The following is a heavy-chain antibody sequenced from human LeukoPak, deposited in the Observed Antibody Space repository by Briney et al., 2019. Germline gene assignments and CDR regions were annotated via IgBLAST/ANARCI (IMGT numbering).Heavy chain of an antibody. J-gene: IGHJ5*02. Sequence: SVKVSRKASGGTFSSYAISWVRQAPGQGLEWMGGIIPIFGTANYAQKFQGRVTITADESTSTAYMELSSLRSEDTAVYYCARDGALGVGFWSGYNWFDPWGQGTLVTVSS. CDR1: GGTFSSYA. V-gene: IGHV1-69*01. D-gene: IGHD3-3*01. CDR2: IIPIFGTA. CDR3: ARDGALGVGFWSGYNWFDP.